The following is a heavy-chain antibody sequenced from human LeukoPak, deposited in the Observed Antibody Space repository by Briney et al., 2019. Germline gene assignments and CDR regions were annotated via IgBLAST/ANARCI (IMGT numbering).Heavy chain of an antibody. J-gene: IGHJ4*02. Sequence: GGSLRLSCAASGFTFSSYAMSWVRQAPGKGLEWVSATSGSGGSTYYADSVKGRFTISRDNSKNTLYLQMNSLRAEDTAVYYCASLTYYDILTGPFDYWGQGTLVTVSS. CDR3: ASLTYYDILTGPFDY. CDR1: GFTFSSYA. D-gene: IGHD3-9*01. V-gene: IGHV3-23*01. CDR2: TSGSGGST.